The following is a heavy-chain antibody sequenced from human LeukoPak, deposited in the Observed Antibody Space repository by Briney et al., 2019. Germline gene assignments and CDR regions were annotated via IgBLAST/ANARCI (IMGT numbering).Heavy chain of an antibody. Sequence: SETLSLTCTVSGGSISSYYWSWIRQPPGKGLEWIGYIYYSGSTNYNPSLKSRVTISIDTSKNQFSLKLSYVTAAVTAVYYCASSRSNYYDSSGYTPKIDYWGQGTLVTVSS. D-gene: IGHD3-22*01. V-gene: IGHV4-59*01. CDR1: GGSISSYY. CDR2: IYYSGST. J-gene: IGHJ4*02. CDR3: ASSRSNYYDSSGYTPKIDY.